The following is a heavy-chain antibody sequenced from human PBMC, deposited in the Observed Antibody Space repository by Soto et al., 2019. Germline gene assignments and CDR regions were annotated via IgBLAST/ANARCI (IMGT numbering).Heavy chain of an antibody. CDR1: RFTFSSYG. J-gene: IGHJ4*02. Sequence: PGGSLRLSCAASRFTFSSYGMHWVRQAPGKGLEWVAVISYDGSNKYYADSVKGRFTISRDNSKNTLYLQMNSLRSEDTAVYYCAREGQHLVGNYWGQGTLVTVSS. V-gene: IGHV3-30*03. CDR3: AREGQHLVGNY. CDR2: ISYDGSNK. D-gene: IGHD6-13*01.